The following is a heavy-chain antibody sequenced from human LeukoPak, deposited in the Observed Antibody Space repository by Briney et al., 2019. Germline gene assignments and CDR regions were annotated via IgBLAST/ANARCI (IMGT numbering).Heavy chain of an antibody. CDR1: GGSISSSSYY. CDR3: ARTYRYNPEY. D-gene: IGHD5-18*01. Sequence: SETLSLTCTVSGGSISSSSYYWGWIRQPPGNGLDGIGIFYYSGSTYYNPSLKSRVSISVDTSKNQFSLKLSSVTAADTAVYYCARTYRYNPEYWGQGTLVTVSS. J-gene: IGHJ4*02. V-gene: IGHV4-39*01. CDR2: FYYSGST.